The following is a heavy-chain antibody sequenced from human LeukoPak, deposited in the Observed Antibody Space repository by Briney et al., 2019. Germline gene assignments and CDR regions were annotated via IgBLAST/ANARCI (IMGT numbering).Heavy chain of an antibody. V-gene: IGHV4-59*01. CDR1: GGSLTGYY. J-gene: IGHJ4*02. CDR2: IYDSGST. Sequence: SETLSLTCTVSGGSLTGYYWTWIRQPPGKGLEWIGYIYDSGSTNYNPSLKSRVTISIDTSKNQFSLKLTSVTTADTAMYYCARRGYFDNWGQGTLVTVSS. CDR3: ARRGYFDN.